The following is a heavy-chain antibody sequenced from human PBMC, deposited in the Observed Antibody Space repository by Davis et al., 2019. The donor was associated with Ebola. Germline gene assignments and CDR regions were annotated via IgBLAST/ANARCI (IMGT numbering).Heavy chain of an antibody. J-gene: IGHJ6*04. CDR2: IYHSGSA. CDR3: ARQGRTYYYYGMDV. V-gene: IGHV4-30-2*01. Sequence: SETLSLTCAVSGASIASGGYSWSWIRQPPGKGLEWIGYIYHSGSAYYNPSLKSRVTMSVDRSRNQFSLKLTSVTAADTAVYYCARQGRTYYYYGMDVWGKGTTVTVSS. CDR1: GASIASGGYS.